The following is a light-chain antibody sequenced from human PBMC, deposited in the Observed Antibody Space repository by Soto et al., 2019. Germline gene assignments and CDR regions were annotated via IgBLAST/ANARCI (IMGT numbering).Light chain of an antibody. Sequence: DIQMTQSPSSLSASVGDRVTITCRAGQSISSYLNWYQQKPGKAPKLLIYAAFALQSGVPSRFTGSGSGTDFTLTISSLQPEDFATYYCQQSYSTPFTFGPGTKVDIK. CDR3: QQSYSTPFT. CDR1: QSISSY. V-gene: IGKV1-39*01. CDR2: AAF. J-gene: IGKJ3*01.